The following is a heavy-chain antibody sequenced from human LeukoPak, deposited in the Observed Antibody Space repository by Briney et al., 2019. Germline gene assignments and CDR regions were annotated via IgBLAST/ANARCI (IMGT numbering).Heavy chain of an antibody. V-gene: IGHV3-30-3*01. D-gene: IGHD6-19*01. CDR1: GFTFSSYA. J-gene: IGHJ4*02. CDR3: AKDEAVAGTY. Sequence: GGSLRLSCAASGFTFSSYAMHWVRQAPGKGLEWVAVISYDGSNKYYADSVKGRFTISRDNSKNTLYLQMNSLRAEDTAVYYCAKDEAVAGTYWGQGTLVTVSS. CDR2: ISYDGSNK.